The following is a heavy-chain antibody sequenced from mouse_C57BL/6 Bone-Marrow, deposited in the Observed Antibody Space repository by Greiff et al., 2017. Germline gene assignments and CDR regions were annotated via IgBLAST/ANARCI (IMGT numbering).Heavy chain of an antibody. CDR1: GYSITSGYY. V-gene: IGHV3-6*01. J-gene: IGHJ2*01. CDR2: ISYDGSN. CDR3: ARDGEGY. Sequence: DVKLQESGPGLVKPSQSLSLTCSVTGYSITSGYYWNWIRQFPGNKLEWMGYISYDGSNNYNPALKNRISITRDTSKNQFFLKLNSVTTEDTATYYCARDGEGYWGQGTTLTVSS.